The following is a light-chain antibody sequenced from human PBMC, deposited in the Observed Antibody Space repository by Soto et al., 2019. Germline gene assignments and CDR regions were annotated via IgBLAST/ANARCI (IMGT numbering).Light chain of an antibody. Sequence: DIQMTQSPSSLSASVGDRVTITCRASQGITTSLAWYQQKPGKIPKLLIYAASTLQSGVPSRFSGSGSWTDFTLTISSLQPEDAAMYYWQKYNSSPYSFGRGTKVDIK. CDR3: QKYNSSPYS. V-gene: IGKV1-27*01. CDR2: AAS. J-gene: IGKJ3*01. CDR1: QGITTS.